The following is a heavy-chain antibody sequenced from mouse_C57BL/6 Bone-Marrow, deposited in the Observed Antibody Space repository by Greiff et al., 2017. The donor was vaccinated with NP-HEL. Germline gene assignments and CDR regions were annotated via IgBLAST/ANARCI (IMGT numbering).Heavy chain of an antibody. Sequence: QVQLQQSGAELVRPGTSVKVSCKASGYAFTNYLIEWVKQRPGQGLEWIGRIDPANGNTKYAPKFQGKATITADTSSNTAYLQLSSLTSEDTAIYYCARWYFDVWGTGTTVTVSS. J-gene: IGHJ1*03. CDR3: ARWYFDV. CDR2: IDPANGNT. CDR1: GYAFTNYL. V-gene: IGHV1-54*02.